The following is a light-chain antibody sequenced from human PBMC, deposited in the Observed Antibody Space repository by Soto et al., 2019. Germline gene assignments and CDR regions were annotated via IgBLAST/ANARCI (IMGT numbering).Light chain of an antibody. J-gene: IGKJ1*01. Sequence: DVQMTQSPSSLSASVGDRVTITCRASQDVRAYLNWYQQKPGKAPKLLIYEVSTLEDGVPSRFSGRGYGTDFSLTINSLQPTDFATYYCQQTFFGPRTFGQGTKVEI. CDR2: EVS. CDR1: QDVRAY. CDR3: QQTFFGPRT. V-gene: IGKV1-39*01.